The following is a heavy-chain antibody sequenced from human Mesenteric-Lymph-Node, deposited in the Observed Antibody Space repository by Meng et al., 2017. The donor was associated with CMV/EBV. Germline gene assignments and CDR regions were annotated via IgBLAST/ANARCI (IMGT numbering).Heavy chain of an antibody. CDR1: GFTFDDYA. Sequence: GGSLRLSCAASGFTFDDYAMHWVRQAPGKGLEWVSGISWNSGSIGYADSVKGRFTISRDNAKNSLYLQMNSLRAEDTALYYCAKTSYARDYCSSTSCSLYYFDYWGQGTLVTVSS. CDR3: AKTSYARDYCSSTSCSLYYFDY. J-gene: IGHJ4*02. CDR2: ISWNSGSI. D-gene: IGHD2-2*01. V-gene: IGHV3-9*01.